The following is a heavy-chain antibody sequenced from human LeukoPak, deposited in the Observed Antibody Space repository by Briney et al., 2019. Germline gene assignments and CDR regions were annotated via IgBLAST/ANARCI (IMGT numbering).Heavy chain of an antibody. J-gene: IGHJ5*02. CDR2: IYYSGST. CDR3: ARHNGVIRQRGYNWFDP. V-gene: IGHV4-39*01. CDR1: GGSISSSSYY. D-gene: IGHD3-22*01. Sequence: SETLSLTCTISGGSISSSSYYWGWIRQPPGKGLEWLGSIYYSGSTYYNPSLKSRVTISVDTSKNQFSLKLSSVTAADTAVYYCARHNGVIRQRGYNWFDPWGQGTLVTVSS.